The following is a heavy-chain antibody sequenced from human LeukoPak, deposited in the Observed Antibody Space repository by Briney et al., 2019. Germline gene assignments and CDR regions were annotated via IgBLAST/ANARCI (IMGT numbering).Heavy chain of an antibody. V-gene: IGHV4-61*02. CDR3: ARDVRSYYYYYMDV. CDR1: GDSISSGDYY. CDR2: ISSSGST. Sequence: SETLSLTCTVSGDSISSGDYYWSWIRQPAGKGLEWIGRISSSGSTNYNPSLKSRVTISVDTSKNQFSLKLSSVTAADTAVYYCARDVRSYYYYYMDVWGKGTTVTVSS. J-gene: IGHJ6*03.